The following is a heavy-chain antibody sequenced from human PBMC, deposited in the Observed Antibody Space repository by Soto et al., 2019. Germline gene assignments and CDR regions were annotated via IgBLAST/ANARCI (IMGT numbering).Heavy chain of an antibody. CDR3: AREGSGWKYFDY. CDR1: GYTFTANY. Sequence: QVQLVQSGAEVKKPGASVKVSCKGSGYTFTANYIQWVRQAPGQGLEWMGWINPNSGGTTYAQKLQGRVTLTRDTSISTAYMELSRLTSDDTAVYFCAREGSGWKYFDYWGQGSLVTVPS. CDR2: INPNSGGT. V-gene: IGHV1-2*02. J-gene: IGHJ4*02. D-gene: IGHD6-19*01.